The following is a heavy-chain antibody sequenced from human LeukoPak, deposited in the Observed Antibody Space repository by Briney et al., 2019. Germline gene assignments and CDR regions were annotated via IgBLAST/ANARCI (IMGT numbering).Heavy chain of an antibody. CDR1: GFTFSTYA. CDR2: INSDGSST. V-gene: IGHV3-23*01. CDR3: AKGGKTCSSTSCNGFLDY. J-gene: IGHJ4*02. D-gene: IGHD2-2*01. Sequence: GGSLRLSCAASGFTFSTYAMHWVRQAPGKGLVWVSRINSDGSSTSYADSLKGRFTVSRDNSKNTLYLQMNSLRAEDTAVYYCAKGGKTCSSTSCNGFLDYWAREPWSPSPQ.